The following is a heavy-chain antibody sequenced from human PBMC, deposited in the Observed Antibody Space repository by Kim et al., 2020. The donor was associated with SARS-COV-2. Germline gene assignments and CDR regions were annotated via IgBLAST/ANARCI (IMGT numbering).Heavy chain of an antibody. Sequence: KYYADSVKGRFTISRDNSKNTLYLQMNSLRAEDTAVYYCASSAHYWYFDLWGRGTLVTVSS. J-gene: IGHJ2*01. CDR2: K. V-gene: IGHV3-30*01. CDR3: ASSAHYWYFDL.